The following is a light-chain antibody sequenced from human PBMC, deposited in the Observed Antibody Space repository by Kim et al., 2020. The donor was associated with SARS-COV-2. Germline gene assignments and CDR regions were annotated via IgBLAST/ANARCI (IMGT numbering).Light chain of an antibody. V-gene: IGLV2-14*03. CDR1: SSDIGSTND. CDR2: DVD. Sequence: GQSITGSCTGSSSDIGSTNDVSWYQLHPGKAPKLVIFDVDIRPSGISSRFSGSKSGNKASLTIAGLQPEDEADYFCISYAARLTFVFGTGTKVTVL. CDR3: ISYAARLTFV. J-gene: IGLJ1*01.